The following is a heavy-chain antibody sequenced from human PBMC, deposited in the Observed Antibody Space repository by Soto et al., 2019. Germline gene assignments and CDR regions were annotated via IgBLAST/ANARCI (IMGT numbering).Heavy chain of an antibody. V-gene: IGHV3-23*01. D-gene: IGHD6-19*01. CDR2: ISGSGGST. J-gene: IGHJ4*02. CDR1: GFTSSSYA. CDR3: ARRSSGWYFEY. Sequence: EVQLLESGGGLVQPGGSLRLSCAASGFTSSSYAMSWVRQAPGKGLDWVSAISGSGGSTYYADSVKGRFTISRDNAKNTLYLQMNSLRAEDTAVYYCARRSSGWYFEYWGQGNLVTVSS.